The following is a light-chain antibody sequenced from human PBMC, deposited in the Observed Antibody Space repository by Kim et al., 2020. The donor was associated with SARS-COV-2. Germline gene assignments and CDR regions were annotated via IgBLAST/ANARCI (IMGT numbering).Light chain of an antibody. CDR3: SSHTSSSPSYV. V-gene: IGLV2-14*01. Sequence: QSITIACTGTSSDVGGYNYVSWYQQHPGEVPRLVIYEVSKRPSGVSHRFSGSKSGNTASLIISGLQAEDEADYYCSSHTSSSPSYVFGTGTKVTVL. CDR1: SSDVGGYNY. J-gene: IGLJ1*01. CDR2: EVS.